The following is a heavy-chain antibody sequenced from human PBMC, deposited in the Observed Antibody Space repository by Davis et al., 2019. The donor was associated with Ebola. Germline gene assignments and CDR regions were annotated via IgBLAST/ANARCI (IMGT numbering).Heavy chain of an antibody. CDR1: GYTFTNYG. D-gene: IGHD1-1*01. CDR2: IIPIVGIA. V-gene: IGHV1-69*04. J-gene: IGHJ4*02. CDR3: ARAQFPTTSDH. Sequence: SVKVSCKASGYTFTNYGISWVRQAPGQGLEWMGRIIPIVGIADYAQKFQGKVTITADKSTSTAYMEVGILRSDDTAVYYCARAQFPTTSDHWGQGTLVTVSS.